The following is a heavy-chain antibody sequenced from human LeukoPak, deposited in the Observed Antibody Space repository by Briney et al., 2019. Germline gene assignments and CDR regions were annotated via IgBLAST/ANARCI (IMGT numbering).Heavy chain of an antibody. D-gene: IGHD1/OR15-1a*01. CDR2: INLIAGLT. V-gene: IGHV1-46*01. J-gene: IGHJ4*02. Sequence: ASVKVSCKASGYTFTDYYIHWLRQAPGEGPDWMGMINLIAGLTHLAPKFQGRVTMTRDTSTSTVYLDLTSLGFDDTAVYYCARQQGIQYLNFDYWGQGALAAVSS. CDR3: ARQQGIQYLNFDY. CDR1: GYTFTDYY.